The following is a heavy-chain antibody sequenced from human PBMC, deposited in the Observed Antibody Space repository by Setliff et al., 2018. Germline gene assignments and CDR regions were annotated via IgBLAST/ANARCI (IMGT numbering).Heavy chain of an antibody. CDR2: ISGYNGNT. J-gene: IGHJ4*02. D-gene: IGHD3-3*01. V-gene: IGHV1-18*01. CDR3: ARAPRLEWLLPTFDS. CDR1: GYTFTSYG. Sequence: EASVKVSCKASGYTFTSYGISWVRQAPGQGLEWMGWISGYNGNTEYAQNIQGRVTMTTDTSTSTAYMELRSLRSDDTAVYYCARAPRLEWLLPTFDSWGQGTLVTVSS.